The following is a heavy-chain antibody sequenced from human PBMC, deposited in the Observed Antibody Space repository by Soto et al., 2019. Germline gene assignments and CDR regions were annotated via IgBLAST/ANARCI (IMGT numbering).Heavy chain of an antibody. CDR2: ISYDGSNE. CDR3: AKDLYSSGSTDLYYYYYGMDV. CDR1: GFAFSSCG. D-gene: IGHD6-25*01. Sequence: GGSLRLSCAASGFAFSSCGMHWVRQAPGKGLEWVAVISYDGSNEYYADSVKGRFTISRDNAKNTVYLQMNSLRTEDTAVYYCAKDLYSSGSTDLYYYYYGMDVWGQGTAVTVSS. J-gene: IGHJ6*02. V-gene: IGHV3-30*18.